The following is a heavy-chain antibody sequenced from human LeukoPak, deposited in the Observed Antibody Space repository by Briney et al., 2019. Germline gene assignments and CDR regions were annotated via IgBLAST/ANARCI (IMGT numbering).Heavy chain of an antibody. Sequence: ASVKVSCKASGYTFTAYYMHWVRQAPGQGLEWMGWINPHTGGTNYEQKFQGRVIMTRDTSISTAYMEVSSLTSDDTAVYYCAREEDCSSTSCYFDYWGQGSLVIVSS. CDR1: GYTFTAYY. CDR2: INPHTGGT. D-gene: IGHD2-2*01. V-gene: IGHV1-2*02. J-gene: IGHJ4*02. CDR3: AREEDCSSTSCYFDY.